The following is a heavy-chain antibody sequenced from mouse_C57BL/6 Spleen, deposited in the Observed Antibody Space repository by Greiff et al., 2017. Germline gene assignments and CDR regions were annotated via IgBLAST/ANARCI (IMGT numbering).Heavy chain of an antibody. D-gene: IGHD2-4*01. J-gene: IGHJ3*01. V-gene: IGHV5-4*01. CDR3: ARDWGLRLWFAY. CDR1: GFTFSSYA. Sequence: EVHLVESGGGLVKPGGSLKLSCAASGFTFSSYAMSWVRQTPEKRLEWVATISDGGSYTYYPDNVKGRFTISRDNAKNNLYLQLSHLKSEDTAMYYCARDWGLRLWFAYWGQGTLVTVSA. CDR2: ISDGGSYT.